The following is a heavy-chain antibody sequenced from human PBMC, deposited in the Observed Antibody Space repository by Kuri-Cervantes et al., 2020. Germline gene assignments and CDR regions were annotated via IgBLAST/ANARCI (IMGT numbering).Heavy chain of an antibody. CDR1: GFTFSNAW. CDR3: TTLEEEFGY. Sequence: GESLKISCAASGFTFSNAWMSWVRQAPGKGLEWVGRIKKKTDGGTTDYAAPVKGRFTISRDDSKNTLYLQMNSLKTEDTAVYYCTTLEEEFGYWGQGTLVTVSS. D-gene: IGHD3-10*01. CDR2: IKKKTDGGTT. J-gene: IGHJ4*02. V-gene: IGHV3-15*01.